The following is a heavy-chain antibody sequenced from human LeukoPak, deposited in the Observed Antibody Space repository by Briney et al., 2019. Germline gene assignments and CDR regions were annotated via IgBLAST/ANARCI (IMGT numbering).Heavy chain of an antibody. CDR2: IRQDGGAK. Sequence: GGSLRLSCAASGFTFNDFWMSWVRQAPGEGLEWVANIRQDGGAKNYVDSVKGRFTISRDNAKRSLYLQMNSLRAEDTAVYYCARGGPYGMDVWGQGTTVTVSS. J-gene: IGHJ6*02. CDR3: ARGGPYGMDV. CDR1: GFTFNDFW. V-gene: IGHV3-7*01.